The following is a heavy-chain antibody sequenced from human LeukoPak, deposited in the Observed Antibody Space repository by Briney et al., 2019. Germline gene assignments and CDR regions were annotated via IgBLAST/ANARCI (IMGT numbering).Heavy chain of an antibody. Sequence: PSETLSLTCTVSGGSISSSSYYWGWIRQPPGKGLEWIGSIYYSGSTYYNPSLKSRVTISVDTSKNQFSLKLSSVTAADTAVYYCARVNYYDSSLDYWGQGTLVTVSS. CDR3: ARVNYYDSSLDY. J-gene: IGHJ4*02. CDR1: GGSISSSSYY. V-gene: IGHV4-39*07. CDR2: IYYSGST. D-gene: IGHD3-22*01.